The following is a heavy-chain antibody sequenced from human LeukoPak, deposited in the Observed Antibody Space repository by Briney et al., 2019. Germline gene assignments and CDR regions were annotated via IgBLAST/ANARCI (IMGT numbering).Heavy chain of an antibody. Sequence: GGSLRLSCAASGFTFSQYWMSWVRQAPGKGLEWVANIKHDGSEKQDGSEKNYVDSVKGRFTISRDNAKNSLYLQMNSLRAEGTAVYYCVRDLSFSPDSWGQGTLVSVSS. CDR2: IKHDGSEKQDGSEK. CDR3: VRDLSFSPDS. V-gene: IGHV3-7*01. J-gene: IGHJ4*02. CDR1: GFTFSQYW.